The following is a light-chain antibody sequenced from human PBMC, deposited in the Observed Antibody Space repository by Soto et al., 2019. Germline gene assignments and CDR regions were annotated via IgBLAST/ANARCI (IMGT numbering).Light chain of an antibody. CDR3: SSYKTSSTVVV. CDR1: SSDIGGYNY. V-gene: IGLV2-14*01. CDR2: GVS. Sequence: QSALTQPASVSGSPGQSITISCTGTSSDIGGYNYVSWYQQYPGKAPKLIIFGVSDRPSVVSNRFSGSKSGTTASLTISGLQAEDEAEYYCSSYKTSSTVVVVGGGTKLNVL. J-gene: IGLJ2*01.